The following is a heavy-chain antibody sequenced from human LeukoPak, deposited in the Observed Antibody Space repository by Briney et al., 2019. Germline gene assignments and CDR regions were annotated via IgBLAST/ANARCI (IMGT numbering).Heavy chain of an antibody. J-gene: IGHJ4*02. CDR2: IYYSGTT. D-gene: IGHD4-11*01. Sequence: SETLSLTCTVSGGSVSSGSYYWSWIRQPPGKGLEWIGYIYYSGTTNYNPSLKSRVTISVDTSKNQFSLKLSSVTAADTAVYYCVRESYSRYFDYWGQGSLAAVSS. CDR1: GGSVSSGSYY. CDR3: VRESYSRYFDY. V-gene: IGHV4-61*01.